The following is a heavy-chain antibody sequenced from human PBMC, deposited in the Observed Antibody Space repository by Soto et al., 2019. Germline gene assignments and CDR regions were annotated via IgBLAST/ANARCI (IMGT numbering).Heavy chain of an antibody. CDR3: AKRNDYSETSFRYFDY. V-gene: IGHV3-23*01. CDR2: INSGGFNT. D-gene: IGHD4-4*01. J-gene: IGHJ4*02. Sequence: EVQLLESGGGLVQPGGSLRLSCAASGFTFSNYAMSWVRRAPGKGLEWVSGINSGGFNTYYADSVKGRFTVSRDNSKNMFYLQMNSLRAEDTAVYYCAKRNDYSETSFRYFDYWGQGTLVTVSS. CDR1: GFTFSNYA.